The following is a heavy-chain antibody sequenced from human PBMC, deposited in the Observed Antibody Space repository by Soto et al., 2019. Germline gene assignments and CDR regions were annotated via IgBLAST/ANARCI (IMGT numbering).Heavy chain of an antibody. D-gene: IGHD6-6*01. CDR1: GGTFDSCA. V-gene: IGHV1-69*01. CDR3: ARAHKEYSIADIPFDAFYD. CDR2: IIPIFGIA. J-gene: IGHJ3*01. Sequence: VPCPTSGGTFDSCAINWVRQAPGQGLEWMGEIIPIFGIANYAQKLQGRVTITADEYTSTAYMELSSLRSEETAVYYCARAHKEYSIADIPFDAFYDWRHRTRVTVS.